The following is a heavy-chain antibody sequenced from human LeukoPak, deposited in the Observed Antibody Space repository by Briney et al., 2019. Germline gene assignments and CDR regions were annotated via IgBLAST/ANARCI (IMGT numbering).Heavy chain of an antibody. CDR2: IYTSGST. CDR3: ARDRILWFGEQFDP. V-gene: IGHV4-4*07. J-gene: IGHJ5*02. D-gene: IGHD3-10*01. CDR1: GGSISSYC. Sequence: SETLSLTCTVSGGSISSYCWSWIRQPAGKGLEWIGRIYTSGSTNYNPSLKSRVTMSVDTSKNQFSLKLSSVTAADTAVYCCARDRILWFGEQFDPWGQGTLVTVSS.